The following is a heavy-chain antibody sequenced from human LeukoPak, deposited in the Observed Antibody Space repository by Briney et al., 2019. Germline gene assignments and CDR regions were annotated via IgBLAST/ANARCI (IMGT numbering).Heavy chain of an antibody. D-gene: IGHD6-13*01. CDR1: GFTFSGYW. V-gene: IGHV3-21*06. J-gene: IGHJ4*02. CDR2: INGRGNYV. CDR3: ARSGIGATEIDY. Sequence: GGSLRLSCAASGFTFSGYWMSWVRQAPGKGLEWLSYINGRGNYVDYAESLKGRITISRDNAKSSLYLQMNSLRAEDTAVYYCARSGIGATEIDYWGQGTLVTVSS.